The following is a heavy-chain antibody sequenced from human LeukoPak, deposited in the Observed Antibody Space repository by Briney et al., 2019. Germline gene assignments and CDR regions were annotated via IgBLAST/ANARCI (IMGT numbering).Heavy chain of an antibody. V-gene: IGHV3-9*01. D-gene: IGHD3-16*01. Sequence: GGSLRLSCAASGFTFDDYAMHWVRQAPGKGLEWVSGISWNSGSIGYADSVKGRFTMSRDNAKNSLYLQLNSLRAEDTAVYYCARLGEKADFDYWGQGTLVTVSS. J-gene: IGHJ4*02. CDR2: ISWNSGSI. CDR1: GFTFDDYA. CDR3: ARLGEKADFDY.